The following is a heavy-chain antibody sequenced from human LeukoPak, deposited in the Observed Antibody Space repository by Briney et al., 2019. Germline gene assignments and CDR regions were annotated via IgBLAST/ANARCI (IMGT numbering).Heavy chain of an antibody. CDR2: IYYSGST. D-gene: IGHD2-2*02. V-gene: IGHV4-31*03. CDR1: GGSISSGGYY. CDR3: ARGGGVVVPAAIGLSYYYYGMDV. J-gene: IGHJ6*02. Sequence: SQTLSLICTVSGGSISSGGYYWSWIRQHPGKGLEWIGYIYYSGSTYYNPSLKSRVTISVDTSKNQFSLKLSSVTAADTAVYYCARGGGVVVPAAIGLSYYYYGMDVWGQGTTVTVSS.